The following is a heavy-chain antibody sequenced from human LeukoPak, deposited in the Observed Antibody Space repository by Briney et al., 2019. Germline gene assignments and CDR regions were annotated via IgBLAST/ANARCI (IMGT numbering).Heavy chain of an antibody. J-gene: IGHJ3*02. CDR3: ARVNIVVVPAATEAFDI. V-gene: IGHV3-21*01. Sequence: GGSLRLSCAASGFTFSSYAMSWVRQAPGKGLEWVSSISSSSSYIYYADSVKGRFTISRDNAKNSLYLQMNSLRAEDTAVYYCARVNIVVVPAATEAFDIWGQGTMVTVSS. D-gene: IGHD2-2*01. CDR1: GFTFSSYA. CDR2: ISSSSSYI.